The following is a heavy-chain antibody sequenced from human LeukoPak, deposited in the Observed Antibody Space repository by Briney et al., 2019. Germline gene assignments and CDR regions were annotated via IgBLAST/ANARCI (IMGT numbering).Heavy chain of an antibody. CDR1: GGSISSGGYY. CDR2: IYYSGST. J-gene: IGHJ4*02. D-gene: IGHD6-6*01. CDR3: ARDSSSGFDY. V-gene: IGHV4-31*03. Sequence: SETLSLTCTVSGGSISSGGYYWSWIRQHPGKGLEWIGYIYYSGSTYYNPSLKSRVTISVDTSKNQFSLKLSSVTAADTAVYYCARDSSSGFDYWGQGTLVTVSS.